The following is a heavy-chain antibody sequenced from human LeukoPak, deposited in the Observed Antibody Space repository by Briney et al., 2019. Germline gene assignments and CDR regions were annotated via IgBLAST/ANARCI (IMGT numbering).Heavy chain of an antibody. Sequence: ASVKVSCTVCGYTFSTYPMNGVRQAPGQGLEWMGWINTNTASTTYAQGLTGRFAFSLDTSVSTAFLQINSLKAEDTALYYCVRGIDTTGYFNYWGQGTLVTVSS. D-gene: IGHD3-22*01. CDR1: GYTFSTYP. CDR2: INTNTAST. V-gene: IGHV7-4-1*02. J-gene: IGHJ4*02. CDR3: VRGIDTTGYFNY.